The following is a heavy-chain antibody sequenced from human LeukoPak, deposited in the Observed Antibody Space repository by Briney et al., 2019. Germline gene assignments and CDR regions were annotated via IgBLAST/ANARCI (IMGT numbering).Heavy chain of an antibody. CDR1: GFTFSSYG. Sequence: PGWSLRLSCAASGFTFSSYGMHWVRQAPGKGLEWVAVISYDGSNKYYADSVKGRFTISRDNSKNTLYLQMNSLRAEDTAVYYCASEPAAAVYFDYWGQGTLVTVSS. CDR2: ISYDGSNK. V-gene: IGHV3-30*03. J-gene: IGHJ4*02. D-gene: IGHD6-13*01. CDR3: ASEPAAAVYFDY.